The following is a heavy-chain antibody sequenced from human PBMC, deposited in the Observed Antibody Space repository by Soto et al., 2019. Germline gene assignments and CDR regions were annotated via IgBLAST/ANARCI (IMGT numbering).Heavy chain of an antibody. Sequence: EVQLVESGGGLVQPGGSLRLSCAASGFTFSSYWISWVRQAPGKGLEWVANIKQDGSEKYYVDSVKGRFTISRDNAKNSLYLQMNSLRAEDTAVYYCARTRSRYSKGYFDYWGQGTLVTVSS. J-gene: IGHJ4*02. D-gene: IGHD6-13*01. V-gene: IGHV3-7*03. CDR2: IKQDGSEK. CDR3: ARTRSRYSKGYFDY. CDR1: GFTFSSYW.